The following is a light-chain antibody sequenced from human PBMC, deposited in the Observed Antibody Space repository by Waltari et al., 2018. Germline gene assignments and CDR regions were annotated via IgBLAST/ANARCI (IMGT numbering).Light chain of an antibody. CDR2: AAS. J-gene: IGKJ4*01. CDR1: QSLNNS. Sequence: DIQMTQSPSSLSASVGDRVTISCRASQSLNNSLNWYQQNPGKSPTLLISAASTLQSVVPSRFSGSGSGTDFTLTISSLQPEDFAIYYCQQSHSTPLTFGGGTKVEMK. V-gene: IGKV1-39*01. CDR3: QQSHSTPLT.